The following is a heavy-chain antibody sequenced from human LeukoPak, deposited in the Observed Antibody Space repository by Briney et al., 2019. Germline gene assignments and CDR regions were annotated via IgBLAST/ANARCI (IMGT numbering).Heavy chain of an antibody. J-gene: IGHJ3*02. CDR2: IYYSGST. D-gene: IGHD1-26*01. CDR1: GGSISSYY. V-gene: IGHV4-59*01. Sequence: SETLSLTCTVSGGSISSYYWSWIRQPPGKGLEWIGYIYYSGSTNYNPSLKSRVTISVDTSKNQFSLKLSSVTAADTAVYYRARDRGLENLVWDDAFDIWGQGTMVTVSS. CDR3: ARDRGLENLVWDDAFDI.